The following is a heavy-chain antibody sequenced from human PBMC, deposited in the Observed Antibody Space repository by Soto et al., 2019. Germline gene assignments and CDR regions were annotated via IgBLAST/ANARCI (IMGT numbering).Heavy chain of an antibody. J-gene: IGHJ4*02. Sequence: QLQLQESGPGLVKPSETLSLTCTVSGASIITDNYFWVWIRQSPRRGLELIGSISYSGRTYDNPSLQSRVTISVDTSKNQFSLKLTSVTTADTAVYYCVRRRASDYGGNNHPYYFDRWGQGTLVTVSS. CDR1: GASIITDNYF. D-gene: IGHD4-17*01. CDR3: VRRRASDYGGNNHPYYFDR. V-gene: IGHV4-39*01. CDR2: ISYSGRT.